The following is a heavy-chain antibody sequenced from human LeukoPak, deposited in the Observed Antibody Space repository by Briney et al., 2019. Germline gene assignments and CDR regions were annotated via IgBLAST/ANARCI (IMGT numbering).Heavy chain of an antibody. J-gene: IGHJ4*02. Sequence: GGSLRLSCAASGFTFSDYYMSWIRQAPGKGLEWLSYISSSSTTIYYADSVKGRFTISRDNAKNSLHLQMNSLRAEDTAVYYCARAPTVTPFDHWGQGTLVTVSS. CDR1: GFTFSDYY. D-gene: IGHD4-17*01. CDR3: ARAPTVTPFDH. CDR2: ISSSSTTI. V-gene: IGHV3-11*04.